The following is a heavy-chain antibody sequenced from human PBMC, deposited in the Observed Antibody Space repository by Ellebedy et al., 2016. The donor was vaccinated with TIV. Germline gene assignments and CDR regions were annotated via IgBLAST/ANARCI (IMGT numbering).Heavy chain of an antibody. J-gene: IGHJ4*02. CDR2: IKQDGGQK. D-gene: IGHD2-15*01. Sequence: GESLKISCAASGFTFSDSSMNWVRQAPGKGLEWVANIKQDGGQKYYVDSVKGRFSISRDNAKDSVYLEMNSLRAEDTAMYYCARMACSGGSCYPRQFDYWGQGTLVTVSS. CDR3: ARMACSGGSCYPRQFDY. V-gene: IGHV3-7*03. CDR1: GFTFSDSS.